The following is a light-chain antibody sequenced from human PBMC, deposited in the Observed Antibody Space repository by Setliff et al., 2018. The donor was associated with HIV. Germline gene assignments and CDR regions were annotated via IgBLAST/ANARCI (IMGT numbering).Light chain of an antibody. CDR3: SSYTTSSTLV. V-gene: IGLV2-14*01. CDR1: NSDVGGYDY. J-gene: IGLJ1*01. Sequence: SVLTQPASVFGSPGQSITVSCTGTNSDVGGYDYVSWYQHYPGKAPKLLIFEVSNRPSGVSNRFSGSKSGKTASLTISGLQAEDEADYFCSSYTTSSTLVFGTGTKVTVL. CDR2: EVS.